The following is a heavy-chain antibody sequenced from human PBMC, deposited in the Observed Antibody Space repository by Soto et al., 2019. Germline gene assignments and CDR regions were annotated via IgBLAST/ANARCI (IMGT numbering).Heavy chain of an antibody. J-gene: IGHJ4*02. Sequence: QVQLVESGGGVVQPGRSLRLSCAASGFTFSSYGMHWVRQAPGKGLEWVAVIWYDGSNKYYADSVKGRFTISRDNSKNTLYLQMNSLRAEDKAVYYCARDGYCSGGSCYSVPVFDYWGQGTLVTVSS. CDR3: ARDGYCSGGSCYSVPVFDY. CDR1: GFTFSSYG. V-gene: IGHV3-33*01. CDR2: IWYDGSNK. D-gene: IGHD2-15*01.